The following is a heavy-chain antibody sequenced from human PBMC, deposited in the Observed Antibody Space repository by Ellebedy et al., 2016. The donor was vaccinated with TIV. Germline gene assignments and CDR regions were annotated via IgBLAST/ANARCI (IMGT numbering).Heavy chain of an antibody. V-gene: IGHV3-23*01. D-gene: IGHD2-21*02. CDR2: ISGSGGST. CDR3: AKVGVFVTPFFDY. CDR1: GFTFSSYA. Sequence: GGSLRLXXAASGFTFSSYAMSWVRQAPGKGLEWVSAISGSGGSTYYADSVKGRFTISRDNSKNTLYLQMNSLRAEDTAVYYCAKVGVFVTPFFDYWGQGTLVTVSS. J-gene: IGHJ4*02.